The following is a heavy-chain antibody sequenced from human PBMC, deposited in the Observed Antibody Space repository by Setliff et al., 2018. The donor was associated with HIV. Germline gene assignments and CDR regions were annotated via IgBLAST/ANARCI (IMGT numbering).Heavy chain of an antibody. CDR2: ISTSGRP. Sequence: PSETLSLTCTVSGGSISSGNYYWSWIRQPAGKGLEWIGHISTSGRPNYNPSLMSRLTISVDTSRNEFSLKLSSVTAADTAVYFCARGGAFCGRDSCYYLDYWGQGNPVTVSS. CDR3: ARGGAFCGRDSCYYLDY. J-gene: IGHJ4*02. V-gene: IGHV4-61*09. CDR1: GGSISSGNYY. D-gene: IGHD2-21*02.